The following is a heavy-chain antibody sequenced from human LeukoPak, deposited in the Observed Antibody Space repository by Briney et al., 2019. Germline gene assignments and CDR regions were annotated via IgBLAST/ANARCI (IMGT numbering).Heavy chain of an antibody. CDR2: INPNSGGT. V-gene: IGHV1-2*02. Sequence: GASVKVSFKASVYTLTGYYMHSVRPAPRQGLEWMGGINPNSGGTNYARKFQGRVTMTGDTSISTAYMELSRLRADDTAEYYCARKPRGSSWYYFEYWGQGTLVTVSS. CDR1: VYTLTGYY. CDR3: ARKPRGSSWYYFEY. D-gene: IGHD6-13*01. J-gene: IGHJ4*02.